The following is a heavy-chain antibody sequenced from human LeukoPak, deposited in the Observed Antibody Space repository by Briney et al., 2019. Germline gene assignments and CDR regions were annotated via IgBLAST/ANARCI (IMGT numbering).Heavy chain of an antibody. D-gene: IGHD1-26*01. J-gene: IGHJ4*02. CDR2: IDPDNGET. CDR3: AAVSGSYTLLDC. Sequence: GASVTVSCKVSGYTLTELSMHWVRQASGKGLEWIGGIDPDNGETIYAPKFQGRVTMTEDTSTDTAYLELSGLRSDDTAVYYCAAVSGSYTLLDCWGQGTPVTVSS. V-gene: IGHV1-24*01. CDR1: GYTLTELS.